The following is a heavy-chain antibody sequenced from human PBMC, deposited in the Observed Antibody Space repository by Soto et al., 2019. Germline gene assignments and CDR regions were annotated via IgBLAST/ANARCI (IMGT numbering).Heavy chain of an antibody. Sequence: SGPTLVNPTQTLTLTCTFSGFSLFTSEVGVGWIRQPPGQALEWLALIYWNDNKDYSPSLKTRLIITKDTSKNQVVLTMTNMDPVDTGTYYCVYRGSTSTGPXYWSQGTPVTVSS. CDR2: IYWNDNK. D-gene: IGHD4-17*01. CDR1: GFSLFTSEVG. CDR3: VYRGSTSTGPXY. V-gene: IGHV2-5*04. J-gene: IGHJ4*02.